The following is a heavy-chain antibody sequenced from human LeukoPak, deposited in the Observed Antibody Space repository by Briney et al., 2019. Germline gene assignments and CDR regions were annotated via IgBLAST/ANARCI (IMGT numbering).Heavy chain of an antibody. D-gene: IGHD1-26*01. Sequence: SETLSLTCTVSGGSISNYYWSWIRQPPGKGLEWIAYIYSSGSTDYNPPLKSRVTISVDTSKNQFSLKLSSVTAADTAVYYCARDVVGGGNFDYWGQGTLVTVSS. V-gene: IGHV4-4*09. CDR3: ARDVVGGGNFDY. CDR2: IYSSGST. CDR1: GGSISNYY. J-gene: IGHJ4*02.